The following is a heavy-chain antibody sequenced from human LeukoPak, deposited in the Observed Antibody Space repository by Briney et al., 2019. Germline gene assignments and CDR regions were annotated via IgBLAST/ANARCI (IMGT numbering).Heavy chain of an antibody. CDR2: MNPNSGNT. Sequence: ASVKVSCKASGYTFTSYDINWVRQATGQGLEWMGWMNPNSGNTAYAQKFQGRVTMTRDMSTSTVYMELSSLRSEDTAVYYCARDDSSGYYSTLFNYWGQGTLVTVSS. V-gene: IGHV1-8*01. CDR3: ARDDSSGYYSTLFNY. CDR1: GYTFTSYD. J-gene: IGHJ4*02. D-gene: IGHD3-22*01.